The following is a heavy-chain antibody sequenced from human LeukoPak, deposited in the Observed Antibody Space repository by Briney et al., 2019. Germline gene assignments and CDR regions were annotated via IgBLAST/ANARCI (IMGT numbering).Heavy chain of an antibody. CDR1: GGSISSYY. V-gene: IGHV4-59*01. J-gene: IGHJ5*02. CDR2: IYYSGST. D-gene: IGHD4-17*01. Sequence: PSETLSLTCTVSGGSISSYYWSWIRQPPGKGLEWIGYIYYSGSTNYNPSLKSRVTISVDTSKNQFSLKLSSVTAADTAVYYCARTVGYGDYSWFDPWGQGTLVTVSS. CDR3: ARTVGYGDYSWFDP.